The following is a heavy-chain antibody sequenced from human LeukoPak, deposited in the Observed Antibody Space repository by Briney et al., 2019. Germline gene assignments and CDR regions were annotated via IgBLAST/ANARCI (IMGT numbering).Heavy chain of an antibody. V-gene: IGHV4-39*01. CDR2: TYYSGST. Sequence: SETLSLTCTVSGGSISSSSYYWGWIRQPPGKGLEWIGSTYYSGSTYYNPSLESRVTISVDTSKNQFSLKLSSVTAADTAVYYCANTPLAAAGSPSAPFDPWGQGTLVTVSS. CDR3: ANTPLAAAGSPSAPFDP. D-gene: IGHD6-13*01. J-gene: IGHJ5*02. CDR1: GGSISSSSYY.